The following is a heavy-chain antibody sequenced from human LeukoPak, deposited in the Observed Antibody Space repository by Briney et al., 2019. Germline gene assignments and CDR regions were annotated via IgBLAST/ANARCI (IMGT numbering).Heavy chain of an antibody. V-gene: IGHV4-59*01. CDR1: GGSINSYY. CDR3: ARDRDSSGLRDFDL. D-gene: IGHD3-22*01. CDR2: IYYSGNT. J-gene: IGHJ2*01. Sequence: SETLSLTCTVSGGSINSYYWSWIRQPPGKGLEWIGCIYYSGNTNYNPSLKSRVSISIDTSKNQLSLQLSSVTAADTAVYYCARDRDSSGLRDFDLWGRGTLVTVSA.